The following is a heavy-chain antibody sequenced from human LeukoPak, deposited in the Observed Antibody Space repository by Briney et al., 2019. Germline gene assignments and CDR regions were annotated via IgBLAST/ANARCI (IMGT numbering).Heavy chain of an antibody. J-gene: IGHJ4*02. CDR1: GFTFSSYW. CDR3: ARAILTPGGATVTRYFDY. D-gene: IGHD4-17*01. CDR2: IKSDGSNT. Sequence: GSLRLSCAASGFTFSSYWMHWVRQAPGKGLVWVSRIKSDGSNTNYADSVKGRFTISRDNAKNTLYLQMNSLRAEDTAVYYCARAILTPGGATVTRYFDYWGQGTLVTVSS. V-gene: IGHV3-74*01.